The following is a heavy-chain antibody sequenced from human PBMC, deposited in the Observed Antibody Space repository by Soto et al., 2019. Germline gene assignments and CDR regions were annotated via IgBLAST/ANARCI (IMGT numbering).Heavy chain of an antibody. CDR3: ARVGRIAVAGWGVWYFDL. CDR2: ISAYNGNT. Sequence: QVQLVQSGAEVKKPGPSVKVSCKASGYTFTSYGIIWVRQAPGQGLEWMGWISAYNGNTNYAQKLQGRVTMTTDTSTSTAYMGLGSLRSDESAVYYCARVGRIAVAGWGVWYFDLWGRGTLVTVSS. J-gene: IGHJ2*01. V-gene: IGHV1-18*01. D-gene: IGHD6-19*01. CDR1: GYTFTSYG.